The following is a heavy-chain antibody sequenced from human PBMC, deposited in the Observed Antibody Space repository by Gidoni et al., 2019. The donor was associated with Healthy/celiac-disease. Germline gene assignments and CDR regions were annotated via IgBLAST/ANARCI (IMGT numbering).Heavy chain of an antibody. CDR3: ARERGYSYGFTHFDY. D-gene: IGHD5-18*01. CDR1: GGSILSGGYY. CDR2: IYYSGST. J-gene: IGHJ4*02. Sequence: QVQLQQSGPGLVKPSHTLSLTCTVSGGSILSGGYYWSGIRQHPGKGLEWIGYIYYSGSTYYNPSLKSRVTISVDTSKNQFSLKLSSVTAADTAVYYCARERGYSYGFTHFDYWGQGTLVTVSS. V-gene: IGHV4-31*03.